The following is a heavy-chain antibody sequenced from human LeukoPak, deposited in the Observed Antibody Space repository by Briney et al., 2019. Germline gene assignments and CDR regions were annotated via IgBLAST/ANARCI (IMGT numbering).Heavy chain of an antibody. CDR3: AKASYGDYYFDY. CDR1: GFTFSSYG. V-gene: IGHV3-30*18. CDR2: ISYDGSNE. J-gene: IGHJ4*02. D-gene: IGHD4-17*01. Sequence: PGRSLRLSCAASGFTFSSYGMHWVRQAPGKGLEWVAVISYDGSNEYYADSVKGRFTISRDNSKNTLYLQMNSLRAEDTAVYYCAKASYGDYYFDYWGQGTLVTVSS.